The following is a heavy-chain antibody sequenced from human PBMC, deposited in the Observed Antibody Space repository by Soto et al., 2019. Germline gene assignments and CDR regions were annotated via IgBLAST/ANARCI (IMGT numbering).Heavy chain of an antibody. J-gene: IGHJ6*02. D-gene: IGHD3-10*01. CDR1: GGTFSSYA. V-gene: IGHV1-69*01. Sequence: QVQLVQSGAEVKKPGSSVKVSCKASGGTFSSYAISWVRQAPGQGLEWMGGIITIFGTANYAQKFQGRVTITADESTSTAYMELSSLRSEDTAVYYCAVNYYGSGSNYYYGMDVWGQGTTVTVSS. CDR3: AVNYYGSGSNYYYGMDV. CDR2: IITIFGTA.